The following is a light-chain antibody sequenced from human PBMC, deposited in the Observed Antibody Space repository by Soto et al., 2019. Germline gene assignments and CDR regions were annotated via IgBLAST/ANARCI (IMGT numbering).Light chain of an antibody. CDR2: GAS. Sequence: EIVLTQSPGTLSLSPGERATLSCRASQSVSSSYLAWYQQKPGQALRLLIYGASSRATGIPDRFSGRGSGTDFTLTISRLEPEDFAVYYCQQCGSSSTFGQGTRLEIK. CDR3: QQCGSSST. V-gene: IGKV3-20*01. CDR1: QSVSSSY. J-gene: IGKJ5*01.